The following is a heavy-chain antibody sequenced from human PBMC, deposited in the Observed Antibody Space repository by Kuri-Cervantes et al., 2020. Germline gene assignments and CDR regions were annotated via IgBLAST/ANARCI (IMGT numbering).Heavy chain of an antibody. CDR3: VRDPGWGAYDY. J-gene: IGHJ4*02. CDR2: IDPFGRVI. Sequence: GESLKISCTASGFSFSDTWMAWVRQTPGNRLEWVANIDPFGRVINYLDSVKGRFTFSRDNARTSVLLQMNSLRADDTAVYFCVRDPGWGAYDYWGQGALVTVSS. D-gene: IGHD3-16*01. CDR1: GFSFSDTW. V-gene: IGHV3-7*03.